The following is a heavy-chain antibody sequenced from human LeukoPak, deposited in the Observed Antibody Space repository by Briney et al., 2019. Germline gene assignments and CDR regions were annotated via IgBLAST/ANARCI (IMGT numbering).Heavy chain of an antibody. Sequence: GGSLRLSCAASGFTFGDYAVHWVRQAPGKGLQWISSINWVGDTTSYADSVKGRFTISRDNTKSSLYLQMHSLRSEDTALYYCAKDRQYGDYGGGDFFDSWGQGTLVTASS. J-gene: IGHJ4*02. CDR1: GFTFGDYA. CDR3: AKDRQYGDYGGGDFFDS. V-gene: IGHV3-43D*03. CDR2: INWVGDTT. D-gene: IGHD4-17*01.